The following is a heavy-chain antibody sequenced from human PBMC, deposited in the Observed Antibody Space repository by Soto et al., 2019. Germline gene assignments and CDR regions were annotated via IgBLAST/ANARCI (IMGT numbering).Heavy chain of an antibody. Sequence: QVQLQESGPGLVKTSETLSLTCTVPDGSISSYSWSWIRKPPVKGLEWIGYGYYSGRPNYNPSLKSRVTMSVVTSKNQFSLKLCSVTAADTAVYDGARRDGSCFDYWGQGPLVTVSS. J-gene: IGHJ4*02. CDR2: GYYSGRP. CDR1: DGSISSYS. CDR3: ARRDGSCFDY. V-gene: IGHV4-59*08.